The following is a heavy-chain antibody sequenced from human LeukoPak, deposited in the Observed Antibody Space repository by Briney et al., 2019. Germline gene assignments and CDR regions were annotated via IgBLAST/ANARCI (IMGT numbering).Heavy chain of an antibody. CDR3: ARSHDHLWGNYPDY. J-gene: IGHJ4*02. V-gene: IGHV4-4*02. D-gene: IGHD3-16*02. CDR2: IHHDGRI. Sequence: SETLSLTCAVSGVSISSSNWWSWVRQPPGKGLEWIGEIHHDGRINYNPSLKSRVTLSVDKSKNQFSLRLNSVTAADTAMYYCARSHDHLWGNYPDYWGQGTLVTVSS. CDR1: GVSISSSNW.